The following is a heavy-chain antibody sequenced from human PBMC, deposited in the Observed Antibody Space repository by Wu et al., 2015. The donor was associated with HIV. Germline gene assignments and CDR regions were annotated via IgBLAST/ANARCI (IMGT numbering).Heavy chain of an antibody. D-gene: IGHD3-22*01. Sequence: QVQLVQSGAEVKKPGASVKVSCTASGYTFTGYYVHWVRQAPGQGPEWMGWINPKSGGTNYAQKFQGRVTMTRDTSISTVYMELSRLRSDDTAVYYCARDDRNGYPNYAFEIWAQGTMVNVSP. CDR2: INPKSGGT. CDR1: GYTFTGYY. CDR3: ARDDRNGYPNYAFEI. V-gene: IGHV1-2*02. J-gene: IGHJ3*02.